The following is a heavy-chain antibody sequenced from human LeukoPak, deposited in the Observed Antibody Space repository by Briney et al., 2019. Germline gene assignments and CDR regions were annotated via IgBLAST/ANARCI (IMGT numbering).Heavy chain of an antibody. J-gene: IGHJ3*02. D-gene: IGHD3-22*01. CDR3: ARDSGGAFTYYYDSGSRFAFDI. CDR2: ISSSGSTI. Sequence: GGSLRLSCAASGFTFSDYDMSWLRQAPGKGLEWVSYISSSGSTIYYADSVKGRFTISRDNAKNSLYLQMNSLRAEDTAVYYCARDSGGAFTYYYDSGSRFAFDIWGQGTMVTVSS. CDR1: GFTFSDYD. V-gene: IGHV3-11*01.